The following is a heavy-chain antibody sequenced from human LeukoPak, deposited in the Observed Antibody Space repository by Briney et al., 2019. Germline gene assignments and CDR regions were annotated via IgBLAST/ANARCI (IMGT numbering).Heavy chain of an antibody. V-gene: IGHV4-59*01. CDR3: ARDLRYDSTSWGWFDP. CDR1: GGFISAYY. CDR2: VYYSGST. Sequence: RSETLSLTCTVSGGFISAYYWSWIRQPPGKGLEWIGCVYYSGSTNYNPSLKSRVTISVDTSKNQFSLKLSSVTAADTAIYYCARDLRYDSTSWGWFDPWGQGTLVTVSS. D-gene: IGHD3-22*01. J-gene: IGHJ5*02.